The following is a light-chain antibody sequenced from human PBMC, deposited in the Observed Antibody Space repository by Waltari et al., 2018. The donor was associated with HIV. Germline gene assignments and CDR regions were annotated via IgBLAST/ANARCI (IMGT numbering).Light chain of an antibody. CDR1: QDIANY. V-gene: IGKV1-33*01. CDR3: QHYDKLPQP. CDR2: EAP. Sequence: DILMAQSPSSLSASVGDRVTITCPASQDIANYLNWYQHKPGNAPQLLVYEAPSSATGVPSRFSGSGSGTDFTFTISSLQPEDIATYCCQHYDKLPQPFGPGTKVEIK. J-gene: IGKJ1*01.